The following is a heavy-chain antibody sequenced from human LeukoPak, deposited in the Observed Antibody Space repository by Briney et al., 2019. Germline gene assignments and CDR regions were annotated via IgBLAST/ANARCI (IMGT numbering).Heavy chain of an antibody. Sequence: PGGSLRLSCAASGFTFSDYYMSWVRQAPGKGLEWVSYISSSGSTIYYADSVKGRFTISRDNAKNSLYLQMNSLRAEDTAVYYCAREEDYYDSSGLFDYWGQGTLVTVSS. CDR2: ISSSGSTI. J-gene: IGHJ4*02. CDR3: AREEDYYDSSGLFDY. CDR1: GFTFSDYY. D-gene: IGHD3-22*01. V-gene: IGHV3-11*01.